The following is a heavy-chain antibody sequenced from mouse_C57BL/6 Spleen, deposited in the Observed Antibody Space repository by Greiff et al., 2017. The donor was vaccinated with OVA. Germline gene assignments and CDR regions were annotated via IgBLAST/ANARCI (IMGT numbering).Heavy chain of an antibody. CDR3: ARGADYFDY. CDR2: IYPGDGDT. D-gene: IGHD6-1*01. Sequence: VQLVESGPELVKPGASVKISCKASGYAFSSSWMNWVKQRPGKGLGWIGRIYPGDGDTNYNGKFKGKATLTADKSSSTAYMQLSSLTSEDSAVYFCARGADYFDYWGQGTTLTVSS. V-gene: IGHV1-82*01. CDR1: GYAFSSSW. J-gene: IGHJ2*01.